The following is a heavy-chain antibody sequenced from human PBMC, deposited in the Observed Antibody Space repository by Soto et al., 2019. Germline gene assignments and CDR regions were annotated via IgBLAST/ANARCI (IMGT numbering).Heavy chain of an antibody. V-gene: IGHV1-18*01. CDR1: GYTFTSYG. J-gene: IGHJ5*02. CDR2: ISAYNGNT. CDR3: ARDDCSSTSCYSYWFDH. D-gene: IGHD2-2*02. Sequence: QVQLVQSGAEVKKPGASVKVSCKASGYTFTSYGISWVRQAPGQGLAWMGWISAYNGNTNYPQKLQGRVTMTADASTSTAYRELRSMRSDDTAVYYCARDDCSSTSCYSYWFDHWGQGTLVTVSS.